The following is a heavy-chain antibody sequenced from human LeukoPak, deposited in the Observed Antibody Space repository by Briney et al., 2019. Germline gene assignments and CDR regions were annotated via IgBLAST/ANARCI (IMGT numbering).Heavy chain of an antibody. D-gene: IGHD6-19*01. CDR2: IYHSGST. Sequence: SETLSLTCTVSGYSTSSGYYWGWIRQPPGKGLEWIGSIYHSGSTYYNPSLKSRVTISVDTSKNQFSLKLSSVTAADTAVYYCARIRYSSVFTAMINAFDIWGQGTMVTVSS. CDR3: ARIRYSSVFTAMINAFDI. V-gene: IGHV4-38-2*02. J-gene: IGHJ3*02. CDR1: GYSTSSGYY.